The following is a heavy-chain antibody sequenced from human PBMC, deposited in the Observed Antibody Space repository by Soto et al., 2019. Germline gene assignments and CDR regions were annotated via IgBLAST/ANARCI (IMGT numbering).Heavy chain of an antibody. CDR3: SRAHYGDYGYGMAV. CDR1: GGSISSGGYS. CDR2: IYHSGTT. D-gene: IGHD4-17*01. Sequence: SETLSLTCAFSGGSISSGGYSWSWIRQPPGKGLEWIGYIYHSGTTYYNPSLKSRVTISVDRSKNQFSLKLSSVTAADTAVYYCSRAHYGDYGYGMAVWGQGTTVTVSS. V-gene: IGHV4-30-2*01. J-gene: IGHJ6*02.